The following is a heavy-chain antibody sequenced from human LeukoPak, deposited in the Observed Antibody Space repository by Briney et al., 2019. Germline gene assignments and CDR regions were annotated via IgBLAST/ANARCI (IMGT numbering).Heavy chain of an antibody. CDR3: VRGGRAYDDEKSFDP. CDR1: GITFRNYD. D-gene: IGHD1-1*01. CDR2: IGTSGGK. V-gene: IGHV3-13*04. J-gene: IGHJ5*02. Sequence: GALRLSCSASGITFRNYDMHWGRQPAGKRLGWGSAIGTSGGKYYADSVQGRFTISRDDDKNSLYLEMDSLRAGDTALYYCVRGGRAYDDEKSFDPWGQGTLVTVSS.